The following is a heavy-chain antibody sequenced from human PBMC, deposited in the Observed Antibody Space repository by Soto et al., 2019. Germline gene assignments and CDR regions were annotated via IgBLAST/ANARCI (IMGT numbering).Heavy chain of an antibody. CDR3: ARGDDILTGYYYYGMDV. CDR2: IIPIFGTA. CDR1: GGTFSSYA. Sequence: QVQLVQSGAEVKKPGSSVKVSCKASGGTFSSYAISWVRQAPGQGLEWMGGIIPIFGTANYAQKFQGRVTITADESTSIAYMELSSLRSEDTAVYYCARGDDILTGYYYYGMDVWGQGTTVTVSS. V-gene: IGHV1-69*01. J-gene: IGHJ6*02. D-gene: IGHD3-9*01.